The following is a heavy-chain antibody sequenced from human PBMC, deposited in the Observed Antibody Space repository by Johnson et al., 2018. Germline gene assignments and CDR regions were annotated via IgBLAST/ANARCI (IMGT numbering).Heavy chain of an antibody. Sequence: QVQLVESGGGVVQPGRSLRLSCAASGFTFSSYGMHWVRQAPGKGLEWVAVISYDGSNKYYADSVKGRFTISRDNSKNTLYLQMNSLRAEDTAVYYCARPSEPFIAAAGALDYYYYMDVWGKGTTVTVSS. J-gene: IGHJ6*03. CDR2: ISYDGSNK. V-gene: IGHV3-30*03. D-gene: IGHD6-13*01. CDR3: ARPSEPFIAAAGALDYYYYMDV. CDR1: GFTFSSYG.